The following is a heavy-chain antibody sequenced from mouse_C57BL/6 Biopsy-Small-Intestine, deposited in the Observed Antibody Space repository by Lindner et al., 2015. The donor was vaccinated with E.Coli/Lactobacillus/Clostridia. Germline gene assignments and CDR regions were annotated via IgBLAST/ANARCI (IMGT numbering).Heavy chain of an antibody. Sequence: EVQLQESGPGLAKPSQTLSLTCSVTGYSITSDYWNWIRKFPGNKLEYLGYINYSGSTYYNPSLKSRISITRDTSKNQYYLQLNSVTTEDTATYYCASFTTIGYWYFDVWGTGTTVTVSS. CDR3: ASFTTIGYWYFDV. J-gene: IGHJ1*03. D-gene: IGHD1-1*01. CDR2: INYSGST. CDR1: GYSITSDY. V-gene: IGHV3-8*01.